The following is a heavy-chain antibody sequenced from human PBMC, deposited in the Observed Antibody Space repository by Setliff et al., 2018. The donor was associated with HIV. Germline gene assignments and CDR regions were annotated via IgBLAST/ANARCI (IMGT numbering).Heavy chain of an antibody. J-gene: IGHJ5*02. V-gene: IGHV1-18*01. CDR2: ISTHNGNT. CDR3: ARATGAADL. CDR1: GYTFTTYG. D-gene: IGHD6-13*01. Sequence: ASVKVSCKAAGYTFTTYGISWVRQAPGQGLEWMGWISTHNGNTHYAQRFQGRVTMTRDTSTTTAYMELRSLRSDDTAVYYCARATGAADLWGQGTKVTVSS.